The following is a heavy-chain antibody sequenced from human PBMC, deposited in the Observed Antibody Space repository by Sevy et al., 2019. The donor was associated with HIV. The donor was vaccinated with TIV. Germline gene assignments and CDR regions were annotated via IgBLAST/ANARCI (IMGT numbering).Heavy chain of an antibody. CDR2: IWYDGSNK. J-gene: IGHJ5*02. V-gene: IGHV3-33*01. D-gene: IGHD2-15*01. CDR3: ARDRDCSGGSCYRDWFDP. Sequence: GESLKISCAASGFTFSSYGMHWVRQAPGKGLEWVAIIWYDGSNKYYTDSVKGRFTISRDNSKNTLYLQMNSLRAEDMAVYYCARDRDCSGGSCYRDWFDPWGQGTLVTVSS. CDR1: GFTFSSYG.